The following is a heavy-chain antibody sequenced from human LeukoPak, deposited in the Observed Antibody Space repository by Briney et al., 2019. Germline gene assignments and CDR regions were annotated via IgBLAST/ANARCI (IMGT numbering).Heavy chain of an antibody. V-gene: IGHV1-18*01. Sequence: GASVKVSCNASGYTFTSYGISWVRQAPGQGLEWMGWISAYNGNTNYAQKLQGRVTMTRDMSTSTVYMELSSLRSEDTAVYYCARGDVYYYGSGSGVRPSCYNWFDPWGQGTLVTVSS. CDR3: ARGDVYYYGSGSGVRPSCYNWFDP. CDR1: GYTFTSYG. J-gene: IGHJ5*02. D-gene: IGHD3-10*01. CDR2: ISAYNGNT.